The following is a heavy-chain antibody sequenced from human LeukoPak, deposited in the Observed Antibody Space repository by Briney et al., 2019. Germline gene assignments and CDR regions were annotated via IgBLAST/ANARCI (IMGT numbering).Heavy chain of an antibody. CDR2: IIPIFGTA. Sequence: ASVKVSCKASGGTFSSYAISWVRQAPGQGLEWMGGIIPIFGTANYAQKFQGRVTITADESTSTAYMELSSLRSEDTAVYYCAGGEPAGRESGSYYEWGQGTLVAVSS. CDR3: AGGEPAGRESGSYYE. J-gene: IGHJ4*02. CDR1: GGTFSSYA. V-gene: IGHV1-69*13. D-gene: IGHD1-26*01.